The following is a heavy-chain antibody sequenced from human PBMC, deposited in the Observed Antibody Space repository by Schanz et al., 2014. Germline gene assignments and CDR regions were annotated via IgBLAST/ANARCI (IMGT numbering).Heavy chain of an antibody. CDR2: ISYDGSKK. CDR1: GFTFSSYD. D-gene: IGHD3-10*01. J-gene: IGHJ4*02. Sequence: QVQLVESGGGVVQPGRSLRLSCVASGFTFSSYDVFWVRQAPGKGLEWVGVISYDGSKKSYADSVKGRFTISRDNSKNTLYLQMNSLRPEDTAVYYCAKYRGYYRVSGSYRELEYWGQGTLVTVSS. CDR3: AKYRGYYRVSGSYRELEY. V-gene: IGHV3-30*18.